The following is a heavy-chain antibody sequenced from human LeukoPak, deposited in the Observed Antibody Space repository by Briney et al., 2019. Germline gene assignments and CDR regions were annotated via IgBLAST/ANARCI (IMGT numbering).Heavy chain of an antibody. CDR2: ISYDGNTI. V-gene: IGHV3-30-3*01. CDR1: EFTFSNYA. CDR3: ARSGGLQKFDY. Sequence: GRSLRLSCAASEFTFSNYALHWVRQAPGKGLQWVAVISYDGNTIHYADSVKGRFIISRDTSENTLYLQMNSLRAEDTAVYYCARSGGLQKFDYWGQGTQVTVSS. D-gene: IGHD4-11*01. J-gene: IGHJ4*02.